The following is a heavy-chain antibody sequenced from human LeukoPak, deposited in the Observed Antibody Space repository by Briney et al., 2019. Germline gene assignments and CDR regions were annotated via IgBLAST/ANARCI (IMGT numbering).Heavy chain of an antibody. CDR1: GYTFTSYG. CDR2: ISADNGNT. V-gene: IGHV1-18*01. D-gene: IGHD2-15*01. Sequence: ASVKVSCKASGYTFTSYGISWVRQAPGQGLEWMGWISADNGNTNYAQKLQGRVTMTTDTSTSTAYMELRSLRSDDTAVYYCARDVGYCSGGSCYPQTLDYWGQGTLVTVSS. J-gene: IGHJ4*02. CDR3: ARDVGYCSGGSCYPQTLDY.